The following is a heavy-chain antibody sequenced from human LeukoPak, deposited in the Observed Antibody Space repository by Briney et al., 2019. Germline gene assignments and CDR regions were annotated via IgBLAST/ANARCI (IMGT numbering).Heavy chain of an antibody. CDR3: ARQSAYYDYVWGSYRFFDY. D-gene: IGHD3-16*02. CDR2: IYYSGST. CDR1: GGSISSGGYY. V-gene: IGHV4-39*01. J-gene: IGHJ4*02. Sequence: PSETLSLTCTVSGGSISSGGYYWSWIRQPPGKGLEWIGSIYYSGSTYYNPSLKSRVTISVDTSKNQFSLKLSSVTAADTAVYYCARQSAYYDYVWGSYRFFDYWGQGTLVTVSS.